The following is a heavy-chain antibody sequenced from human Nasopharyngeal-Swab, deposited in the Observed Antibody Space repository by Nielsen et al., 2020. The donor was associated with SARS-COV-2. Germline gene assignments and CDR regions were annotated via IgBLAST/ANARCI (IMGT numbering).Heavy chain of an antibody. CDR3: AKGVHYMSYFHTPPSDH. Sequence: SLKISCAASGFTFENYAMHWVRQPPGKGLEWVSGITWNSGNKGYAESVQGRFTISRDNSRNSLFLQMNSLKTEDTALYYCAKGVHYMSYFHTPPSDHWGQGTPVTVSS. V-gene: IGHV3-9*01. CDR1: GFTFENYA. D-gene: IGHD3-10*01. CDR2: ITWNSGNK. J-gene: IGHJ4*02.